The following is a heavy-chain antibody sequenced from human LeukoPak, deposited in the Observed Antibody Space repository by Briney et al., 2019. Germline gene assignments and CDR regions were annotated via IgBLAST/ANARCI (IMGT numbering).Heavy chain of an antibody. CDR1: GFTFSSYG. Sequence: GGSLRLSCAASGFTFSSYGMHWVRQAPGKGLEWVAVISYDGSNKYYADSVKGRFTISRDNSKNTLYLQMNSLRAEDTAVYYCAKGGPVVTLFAAHSDFDYWGQGTLVTVSS. CDR3: AKGGPVVTLFAAHSDFDY. D-gene: IGHD4-23*01. CDR2: ISYDGSNK. V-gene: IGHV3-30*18. J-gene: IGHJ4*02.